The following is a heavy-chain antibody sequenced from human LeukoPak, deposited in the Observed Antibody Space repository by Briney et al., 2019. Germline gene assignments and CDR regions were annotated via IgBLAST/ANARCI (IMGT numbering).Heavy chain of an antibody. Sequence: EASVKVSCKTSGYSFTSYAISWVRQAPGQELEWMGWISTYNGDTKYAQNLQGRVTMTTDTSTSTAYMELRSLRSDDTAVYYCARDPSNTSGWYIYFDYWGQGTLVTVSS. CDR1: GYSFTSYA. CDR3: ARDPSNTSGWYIYFDY. D-gene: IGHD6-19*01. CDR2: ISTYNGDT. V-gene: IGHV1-18*01. J-gene: IGHJ4*02.